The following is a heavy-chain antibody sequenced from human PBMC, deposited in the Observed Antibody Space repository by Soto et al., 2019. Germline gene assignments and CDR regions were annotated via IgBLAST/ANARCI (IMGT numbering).Heavy chain of an antibody. V-gene: IGHV4-4*02. CDR1: GGSIRSKNW. J-gene: IGHJ6*03. Sequence: QVQLQESGPGLVKPSGTLSLTCAVSGGSIRSKNWWSWVRQSPGRGLEWIGEMSHSGNTNYNPSLKSRVTISVDKSKNQFSLKLDPVTAADTAVYYCASVTHPDYGDNSYYYYMDVWGKGTTVTVSS. CDR3: ASVTHPDYGDNSYYYYMDV. CDR2: MSHSGNT. D-gene: IGHD4-17*01.